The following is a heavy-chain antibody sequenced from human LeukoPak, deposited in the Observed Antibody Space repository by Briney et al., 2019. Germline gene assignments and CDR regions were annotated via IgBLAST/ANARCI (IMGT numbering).Heavy chain of an antibody. CDR3: ARAPGTMIVVDY. Sequence: ASVKVPCKASGYTFISYAMHWVRQAPGQRLEWMGWINAGNGNTKYSQEFQGRVTITRDTSATTAYMELSSLRSEDMAVYYCARAPGTMIVVDYWGQGTLVTVSS. CDR2: INAGNGNT. D-gene: IGHD3-22*01. J-gene: IGHJ4*02. CDR1: GYTFISYA. V-gene: IGHV1-3*03.